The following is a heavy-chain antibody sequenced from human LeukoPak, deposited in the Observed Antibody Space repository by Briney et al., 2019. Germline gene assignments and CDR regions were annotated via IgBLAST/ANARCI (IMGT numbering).Heavy chain of an antibody. J-gene: IGHJ3*02. CDR2: IYSGGST. Sequence: GGSLRLSCAASGFTVSSNYMSWVRQAPGKGLEWVSVIYSGGSTYYADSVKGRFTISRDNSENTLYLQMNSLRAEDTAVYYCARGYWGSALDIWGQGTMVTVSS. CDR1: GFTVSSNY. V-gene: IGHV3-66*01. CDR3: ARGYWGSALDI. D-gene: IGHD7-27*01.